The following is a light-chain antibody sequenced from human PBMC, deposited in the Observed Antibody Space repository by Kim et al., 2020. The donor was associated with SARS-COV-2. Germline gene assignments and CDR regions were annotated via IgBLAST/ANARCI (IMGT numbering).Light chain of an antibody. CDR1: QNVNSW. V-gene: IGKV1-5*03. J-gene: IGKJ2*02. CDR2: RTS. CDR3: QHYNHFPWT. Sequence: SASVGDRVTITGRASQNVNSWLAWYQQRPGNAPKLLIYRTSILEIGVPSRFIGSGSGTEYSLTIDGLQPDDFATYYCQHYNHFPWTFGQGTKLEI.